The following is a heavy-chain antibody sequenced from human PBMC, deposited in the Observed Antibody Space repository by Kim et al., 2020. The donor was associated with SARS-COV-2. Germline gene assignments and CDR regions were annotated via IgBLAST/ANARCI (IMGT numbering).Heavy chain of an antibody. J-gene: IGHJ6*02. Sequence: GGSLRLSCAASGFTFSNAWMSWVRQAPGKGLEWVGRIKSKTDGGTTDYAAPVKGRFTISRDDSKNTLYLQMNSLKTEDTAVYYCTTRYCSGGSCYSGMDVWGQGTTVTVSS. V-gene: IGHV3-15*01. D-gene: IGHD2-15*01. CDR2: IKSKTDGGTT. CDR3: TTRYCSGGSCYSGMDV. CDR1: GFTFSNAW.